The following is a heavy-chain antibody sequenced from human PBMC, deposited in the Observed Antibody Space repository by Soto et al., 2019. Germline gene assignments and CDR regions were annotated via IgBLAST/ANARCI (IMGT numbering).Heavy chain of an antibody. D-gene: IGHD4-4*01. CDR3: ARSPSWETTVTPYYFDY. CDR2: MNPKSANT. CDR1: RYTFISYD. Sequence: QVQLVQSGAEVKKPGASVKVSCKASRYTFISYDINWVRQATGQGLEWMGWMNPKSANTGYAQNFQGRVTMNRNTTXSXAYMELSSLRSEDTAVYYCARSPSWETTVTPYYFDYWGQGTLVTVSS. V-gene: IGHV1-8*01. J-gene: IGHJ4*02.